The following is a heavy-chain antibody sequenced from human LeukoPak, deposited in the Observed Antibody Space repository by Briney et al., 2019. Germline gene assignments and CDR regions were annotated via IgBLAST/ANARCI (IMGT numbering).Heavy chain of an antibody. D-gene: IGHD1-26*01. CDR3: AIFPDKRGVGATPAFDYYYGMDV. J-gene: IGHJ6*02. CDR2: ISAYNGNT. V-gene: IGHV1-18*01. CDR1: GYTFTSYA. Sequence: GASVKVSCKASGYTFTSYAMHWVRQAPGQRLEWMGWISAYNGNTNYAQKLQGRVTMTTDTSTSTAYMELRSLRSDDTAVYYCAIFPDKRGVGATPAFDYYYGMDVWGQGTTVTVSS.